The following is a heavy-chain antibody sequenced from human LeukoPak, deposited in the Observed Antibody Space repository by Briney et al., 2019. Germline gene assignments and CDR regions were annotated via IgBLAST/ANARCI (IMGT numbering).Heavy chain of an antibody. CDR2: ISSSGNNI. J-gene: IGHJ3*01. Sequence: GGSLRLSCAASGFTFSDYYMSWIRQAPGKGLEWVSYISSSGNNIYYADSVKGRFTISRDNAKNSLYLQMNSLRAEDTAVYYCARDWAGGPHDYWGQGTMVTVSS. V-gene: IGHV3-11*04. CDR1: GFTFSDYY. CDR3: ARDWAGGPHDY. D-gene: IGHD4-11*01.